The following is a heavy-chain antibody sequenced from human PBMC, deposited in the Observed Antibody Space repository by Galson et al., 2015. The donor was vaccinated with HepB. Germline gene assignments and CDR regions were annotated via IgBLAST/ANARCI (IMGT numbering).Heavy chain of an antibody. CDR3: ARTSGGNSFAFDI. D-gene: IGHD4-23*01. CDR1: GFPVSNNY. Sequence: SLRLPCAASGFPVSNNYISWVRQAPGKGLEWVSVIYSGGSTYYAESARGRFTISADNTKNTLFLQKHRPRAEATAVYLCARTSGGNSFAFDIWGRGTLVTVSS. CDR2: IYSGGST. J-gene: IGHJ4*02. V-gene: IGHV3-53*01.